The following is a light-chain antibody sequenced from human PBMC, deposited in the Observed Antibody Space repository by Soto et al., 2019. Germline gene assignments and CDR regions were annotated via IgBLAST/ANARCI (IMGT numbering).Light chain of an antibody. J-gene: IGKJ1*01. CDR2: DAS. Sequence: DIQMTQSPSTLSASVGDRVTITCRASQSISSWLAWYQQKPGKAPKPMVYDASSLESGVPSRFSGSGSGKELTLTISSLQPDDFATYYCQQYNTYPGTFGQGTKVEIK. CDR1: QSISSW. CDR3: QQYNTYPGT. V-gene: IGKV1-5*01.